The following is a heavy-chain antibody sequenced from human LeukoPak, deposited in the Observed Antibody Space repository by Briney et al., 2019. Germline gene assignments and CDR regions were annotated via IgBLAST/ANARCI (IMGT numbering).Heavy chain of an antibody. V-gene: IGHV3-74*01. CDR1: GFTFSNYW. CDR2: INSDGSSR. Sequence: GGSLRLSCATSGFTFSNYWMHWVRQAPGKGLVWVSRINSDGSSRNYADSVKGRFTISRDNAKNTLYLQMNSLRAEDTAVYYCASASSHRIAAGGDYWGQGTLVTVSS. CDR3: ASASSHRIAAGGDY. J-gene: IGHJ4*02. D-gene: IGHD6-13*01.